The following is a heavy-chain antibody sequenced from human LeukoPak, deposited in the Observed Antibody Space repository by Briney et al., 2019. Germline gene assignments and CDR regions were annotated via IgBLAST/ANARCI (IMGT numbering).Heavy chain of an antibody. Sequence: SVKVSCKASGGTFSRYAMSWVRQAPGQGLEWMGGIIPIFGTASFAQKFQDRVTITRDRSMSTAYMELSSLRSEDTAMYYCASPLRDCGGDCLYDAFDIWGQGTMVTVSS. CDR2: IIPIFGTA. J-gene: IGHJ3*02. V-gene: IGHV1-69*05. CDR3: ASPLRDCGGDCLYDAFDI. D-gene: IGHD2-21*02. CDR1: GGTFSRYA.